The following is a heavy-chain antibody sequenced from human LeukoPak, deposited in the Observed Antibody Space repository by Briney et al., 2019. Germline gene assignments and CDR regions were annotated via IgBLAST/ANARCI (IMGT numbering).Heavy chain of an antibody. CDR1: GFTFSSYS. J-gene: IGHJ4*02. CDR2: ISSSSSYI. V-gene: IGHV3-21*01. Sequence: GGSLRLSCAASGFTFSSYSMNWVRQAPGKGLEWVSSISSSSSYIYYADSVKGRFTISRDNAKNSLYLQMNSLRAEDTAVYYCARAVEDVLRYFDWLLRGSFDYWGQGTLVTVSS. CDR3: ARAVEDVLRYFDWLLRGSFDY. D-gene: IGHD3-9*01.